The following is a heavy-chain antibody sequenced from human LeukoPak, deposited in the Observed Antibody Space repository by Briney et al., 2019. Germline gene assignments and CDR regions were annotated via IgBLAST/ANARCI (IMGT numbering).Heavy chain of an antibody. V-gene: IGHV3-23*01. Sequence: AGGSLRLSCAASGFTFSSYGMSWVRQAPGKGLEWVSAISGSGGSTYYADSVKGRFTISRDNSKNTLYLQMNSLRAEDTAVYYCAKDGGKHYCSGGSCYGVFDYWGQGTLVTVSS. D-gene: IGHD2-15*01. J-gene: IGHJ4*02. CDR3: AKDGGKHYCSGGSCYGVFDY. CDR2: ISGSGGST. CDR1: GFTFSSYG.